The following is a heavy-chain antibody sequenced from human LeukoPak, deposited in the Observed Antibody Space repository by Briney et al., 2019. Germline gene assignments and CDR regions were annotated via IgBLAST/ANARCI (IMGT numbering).Heavy chain of an antibody. CDR1: GGTFSSYA. CDR2: IIPILGIA. D-gene: IGHD3-22*01. V-gene: IGHV1-69*04. CDR3: ASPGNDSSGYSYY. J-gene: IGHJ4*02. Sequence: SVKVSCKASGGTFSSYAISWVRQAPGQGLEWMGRIIPILGIANYAQKFQGRVTITADKSTSTAYMELSSLRSEDTAVYYCASPGNDSSGYSYYWGQGTLVTVSS.